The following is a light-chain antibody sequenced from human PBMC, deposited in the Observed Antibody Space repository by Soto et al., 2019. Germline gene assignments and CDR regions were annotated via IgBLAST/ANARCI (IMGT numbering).Light chain of an antibody. Sequence: DIQVTQSPSSLPASVGDKVTITCRASQNIIDYLNWYQQRPGTPPKLLIYRASNLQSEVPSRFSGSGSGTDFSLTISSLQHEDFATYYCQQSYSLTRTFGQGTRV. CDR2: RAS. CDR3: QQSYSLTRT. J-gene: IGKJ1*01. V-gene: IGKV1-39*01. CDR1: QNIIDY.